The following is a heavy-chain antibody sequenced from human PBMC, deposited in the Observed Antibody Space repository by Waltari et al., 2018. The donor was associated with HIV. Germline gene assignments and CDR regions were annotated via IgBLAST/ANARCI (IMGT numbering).Heavy chain of an antibody. CDR3: ARDSGWEPEY. V-gene: IGHV3-33*01. CDR1: GFRFRGLG. Sequence: QVQLVYPGGGVVQPGRSLRISCVAPGFRFRGLGMHWVRQAPGKGREWLAISWYHGSNLRYADSVRCRFPISRDKSKNTLYFQMNSMRDEDTAVCYGARDSGWEPEYWG. D-gene: IGHD1-26*01. CDR2: SWYHGSNL. J-gene: IGHJ6*01.